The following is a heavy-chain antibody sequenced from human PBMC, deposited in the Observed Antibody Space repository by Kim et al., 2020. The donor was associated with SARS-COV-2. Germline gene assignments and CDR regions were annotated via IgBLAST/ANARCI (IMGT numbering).Heavy chain of an antibody. CDR2: ISAYNGNT. Sequence: ASVKVSCKASGYTFTSYGISWVRQAPGQGLEWMGWISAYNGNTNYAQKLQGRVTMTTDTSTSTAYMELRSLRSDDTAVYYCARDGKVVVAATMWYYYGMDVWGQGTTVTVSS. J-gene: IGHJ6*02. V-gene: IGHV1-18*01. CDR1: GYTFTSYG. D-gene: IGHD2-15*01. CDR3: ARDGKVVVAATMWYYYGMDV.